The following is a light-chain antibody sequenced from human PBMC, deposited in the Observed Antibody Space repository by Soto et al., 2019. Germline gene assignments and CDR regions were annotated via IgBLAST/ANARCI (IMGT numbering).Light chain of an antibody. CDR1: SSDVGSYNL. V-gene: IGLV2-23*02. CDR2: EVS. J-gene: IGLJ1*01. CDR3: CSYAGSSTYV. Sequence: HSDLTQPASVSGSPGQSITISCTGTSSDVGSYNLVSWYQQHPGKAPKLMIYEVSKRPSGVSNRFSGSKSGNTASLTISGLQAEDEADYYCCSYAGSSTYVFGTGTKVTVL.